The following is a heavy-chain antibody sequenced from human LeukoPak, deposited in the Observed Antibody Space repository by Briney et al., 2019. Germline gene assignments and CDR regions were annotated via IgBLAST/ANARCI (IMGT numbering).Heavy chain of an antibody. Sequence: ASVKVSCKASGYTFTSYYMHWVRQAPGHGLEWMGIINPSVGTTNYAQKFQGRVTMTSDTSTSTIYMELSSLRSEDTAVYYCARDYSGYDRFDCWGQGTLVSDSS. CDR1: GYTFTSYY. D-gene: IGHD5-12*01. CDR2: INPSVGTT. V-gene: IGHV1-46*01. J-gene: IGHJ4*02. CDR3: ARDYSGYDRFDC.